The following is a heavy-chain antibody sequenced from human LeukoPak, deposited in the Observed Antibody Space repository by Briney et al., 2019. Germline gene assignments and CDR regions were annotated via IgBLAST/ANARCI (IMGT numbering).Heavy chain of an antibody. CDR1: GYTFTGYY. J-gene: IGHJ4*02. D-gene: IGHD6-19*01. CDR3: ARVVGIGGWTLDY. CDR2: INPNSGGT. V-gene: IGHV1-2*02. Sequence: ASVKVSCKASGYTFTGYYMHWVRQAPGQGLERMGWINPNSGGTNYAQKFQGRVTMTRDTSISTAYMELSRLRSDDTAVYYCARVVGIGGWTLDYWGQGTLVTVSS.